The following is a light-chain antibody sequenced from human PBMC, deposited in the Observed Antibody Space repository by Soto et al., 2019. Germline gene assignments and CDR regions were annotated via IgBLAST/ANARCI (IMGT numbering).Light chain of an antibody. CDR1: SSNLGSNS. V-gene: IGLV1-44*01. CDR3: AAWDDSLNGPV. J-gene: IGLJ3*02. CDR2: NTY. Sequence: QSVLTQPPSASGTPGQRVIISCSGSSSNLGSNSGNWYQQLPGTAPKLLIYNTYQRPLGVPDRFSGSKSGTSASLAISGLQSEDEGDYFCAAWDDSLNGPVFGGGTTLAV.